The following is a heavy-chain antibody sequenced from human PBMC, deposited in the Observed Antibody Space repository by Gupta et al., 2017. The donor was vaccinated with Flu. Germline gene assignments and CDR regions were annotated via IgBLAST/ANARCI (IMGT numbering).Heavy chain of an antibody. J-gene: IGHJ4*02. D-gene: IGHD3-22*01. CDR2: IDHDGST. Sequence: EVQLVESGGGLVQPGGSLRLSCAASGFTVNNNYMTWVRQAPGKGLEWVSVIDHDGSTYYADSVQGRFTISRDNSKNTVYLQMNTLRSEDTAIYYCAGGYYGSGGYCFDYWGQGTLVTVSP. CDR3: AGGYYGSGGYCFDY. V-gene: IGHV3-66*02. CDR1: GFTVNNNY.